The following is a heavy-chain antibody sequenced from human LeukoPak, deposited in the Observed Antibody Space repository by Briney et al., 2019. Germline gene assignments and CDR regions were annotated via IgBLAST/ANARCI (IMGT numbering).Heavy chain of an antibody. CDR3: ARGGLLWFGELSGGFDY. CDR2: IYYSGSP. Sequence: PSETLSLTCTVSGGSISSGDYYWSWIRQPPGKGLEWIGYIYYSGSPYDNPSLKSRVTISVDTSKNQFSLKLSSVTAADMAVYYCARGGLLWFGELSGGFDYWGQGTLVTVSS. J-gene: IGHJ4*02. V-gene: IGHV4-30-4*01. D-gene: IGHD3-10*01. CDR1: GGSISSGDYY.